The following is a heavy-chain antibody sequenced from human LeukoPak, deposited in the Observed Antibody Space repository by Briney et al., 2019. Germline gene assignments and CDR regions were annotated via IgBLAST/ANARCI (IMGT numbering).Heavy chain of an antibody. J-gene: IGHJ3*02. D-gene: IGHD5-18*01. V-gene: IGHV4-4*07. CDR2: IYNSGST. Sequence: SETLSLTCTVSGGSVSSYYWSWLRQPAGEGLEWIGRIYNSGSTNYNPSLKSRVTMSVDTSKNQFSLKLSSVTAADTAVYYCAREEGYSYGSNAFDIWGQGTMVTVSS. CDR3: AREEGYSYGSNAFDI. CDR1: GGSVSSYY.